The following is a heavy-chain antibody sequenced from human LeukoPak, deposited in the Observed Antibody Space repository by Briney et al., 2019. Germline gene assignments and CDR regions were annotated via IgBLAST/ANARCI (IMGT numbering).Heavy chain of an antibody. CDR3: ARLLCFGCNRGINS. D-gene: IGHD4-23*01. J-gene: IGHJ4*02. CDR1: GDYISSSSYF. V-gene: IGHV4-39*01. Sequence: SETLSLICTVTGDYISSSSYFGGWVRQPPGKGLEWIGSISYSGSAYYNPSLKSLVATSVDTSKIMFSLKLTSVTAADTAMYYCARLLCFGCNRGINSWGQGTLVTASS. CDR2: ISYSGSA.